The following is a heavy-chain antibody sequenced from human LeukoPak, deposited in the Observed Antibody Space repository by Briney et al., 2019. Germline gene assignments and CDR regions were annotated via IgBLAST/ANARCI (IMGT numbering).Heavy chain of an antibody. CDR3: AMGTRGVTIRTRLDH. D-gene: IGHD3-10*01. J-gene: IGHJ4*02. Sequence: GTSLRLSCAASGFLFNDSAMHWVRPAPGKGLEWVAGIGKNSITIGYADSVKGRFTISRDTVKNLLHPQMNSLRTEDTAFYHCAMGTRGVTIRTRLDHWGRGTLVTVSS. CDR2: IGKNSITI. CDR1: GFLFNDSA. V-gene: IGHV3-9*01.